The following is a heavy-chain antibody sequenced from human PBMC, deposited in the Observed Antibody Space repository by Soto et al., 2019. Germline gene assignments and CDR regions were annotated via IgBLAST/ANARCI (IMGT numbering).Heavy chain of an antibody. V-gene: IGHV3-49*03. CDR3: GRGGAWDVSDF. Sequence: EVQLVESGGGLEQPGRSLRLACTASGFTFGDYGVSWIRQAPGKGLEWVGFIRTNVFSATTKYAASVKDRFIISRDDSKGIAYLQMNSLRTEDTAVYYCGRGGAWDVSDFWGQGTLVTVSS. J-gene: IGHJ4*02. CDR1: GFTFGDYG. CDR2: IRTNVFSATT. D-gene: IGHD1-26*01.